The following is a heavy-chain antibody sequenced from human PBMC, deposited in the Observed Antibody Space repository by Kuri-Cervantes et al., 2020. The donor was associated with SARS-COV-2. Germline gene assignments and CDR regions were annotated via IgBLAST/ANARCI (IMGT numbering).Heavy chain of an antibody. V-gene: IGHV6-1*01. CDR1: GDSVSGKIAA. CDR2: TYYRSKWYD. CDR3: ARGTNWPPDGWFDP. D-gene: IGHD7-27*01. J-gene: IGHJ5*02. Sequence: LRLSCAISGDSVSGKIAAWNWIRQSPSRGLEWLGRTYYRSKWYDDYAVSVKSRISINPDTSKNQFSLHLNSVTPEDTAVYYCARGTNWPPDGWFDPWGQGTLVTVSS.